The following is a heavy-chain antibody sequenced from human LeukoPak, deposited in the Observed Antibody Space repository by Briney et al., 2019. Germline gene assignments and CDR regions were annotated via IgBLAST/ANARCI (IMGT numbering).Heavy chain of an antibody. CDR2: MNPNSGNT. V-gene: IGHV1-8*01. D-gene: IGHD3-10*01. CDR3: ALGGSGSYYLDY. Sequence: GASVKVSCKASGYTFTSYDINWVRQATGQGLEWMGWMNPNSGNTGYAQKFQGRVTMTRNTSISTAYMELSSLRSEDTAVYYYALGGSGSYYLDYWGQGTLVTVSS. J-gene: IGHJ4*02. CDR1: GYTFTSYD.